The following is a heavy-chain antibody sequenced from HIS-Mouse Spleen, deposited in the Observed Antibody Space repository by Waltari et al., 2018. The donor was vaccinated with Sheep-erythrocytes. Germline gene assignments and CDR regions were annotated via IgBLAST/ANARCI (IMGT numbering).Heavy chain of an antibody. CDR2: ISSSSSYI. V-gene: IGHV3-21*01. CDR3: ARVASGATFDY. D-gene: IGHD1-26*01. CDR1: GFTFSSDS. Sequence: EVQLVESGGGLVKPGGSLRLSCAASGFTFSSDSRNWVRQAPGKGLEWVSSISSSSSYIYYADSVKGRFTISRDNAKNSLYLQMNSLRAEDTAVYYCARVASGATFDYWGQGTLVTVSS. J-gene: IGHJ4*02.